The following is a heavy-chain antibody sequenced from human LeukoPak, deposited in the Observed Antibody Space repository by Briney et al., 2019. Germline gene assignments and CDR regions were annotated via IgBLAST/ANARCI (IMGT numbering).Heavy chain of an antibody. CDR2: IKQDGSQV. J-gene: IGHJ4*02. CDR3: ARWATSFDL. CDR1: GFTLSDYW. V-gene: IGHV3-7*01. D-gene: IGHD3-3*01. Sequence: GGSLRLSCAASGFTLSDYWMSWVRQAPGKGLAWVANIKQDGSQVQYVDSVTGRFTISRDNAKNSLPLQMNSLRDEDTAVYYCARWATSFDLWGQGSLVTVSS.